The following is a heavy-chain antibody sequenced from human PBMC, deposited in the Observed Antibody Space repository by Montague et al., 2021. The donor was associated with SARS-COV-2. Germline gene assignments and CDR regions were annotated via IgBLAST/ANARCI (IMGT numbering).Heavy chain of an antibody. CDR2: ISSSSSTI. V-gene: IGHV3-48*04. J-gene: IGHJ4*02. CDR1: GFTFSSYS. CDR3: ARDLRWGYYDILTGYYRPLDY. Sequence: LRLSWSASGFTFSSYSMNWVRQAPGKGLEWVSYISSSSSTIYYADSVKGRFTISRDNAKNSLYLQMNSLRAEDTAVYYCARDLRWGYYDILTGYYRPLDYWGQGTLVTVSS. D-gene: IGHD3-9*01.